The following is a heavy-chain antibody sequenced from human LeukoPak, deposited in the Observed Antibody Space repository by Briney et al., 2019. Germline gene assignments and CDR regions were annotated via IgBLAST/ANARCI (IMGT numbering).Heavy chain of an antibody. CDR1: GGSISSYY. J-gene: IGHJ4*02. D-gene: IGHD6-13*01. CDR2: IYYSGST. V-gene: IGHV4-59*01. Sequence: SETLSLTCTVSGGSISSYYWSWIRQPPGKGLEWIGYIYYSGSTNYNPSLKSRVTISVDTSKNQFSLKLSSVTAADTAVYYCARIRGINSSWYLYGEPLFDYWGQGTLVTVSS. CDR3: ARIRGINSSWYLYGEPLFDY.